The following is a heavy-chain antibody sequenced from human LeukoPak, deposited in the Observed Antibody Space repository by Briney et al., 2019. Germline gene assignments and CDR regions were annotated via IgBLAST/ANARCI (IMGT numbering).Heavy chain of an antibody. CDR2: ISSSSSYI. V-gene: IGHV3-21*01. CDR1: GFTFSDYY. J-gene: IGHJ6*02. Sequence: GGSLRLSCAASGFTFSDYYMNWVRQAPGKGLECVSSISSSSSYIYYADSVKGRFTISRDNAKNSLYLQMNSLRAEDTAVYYCARDIQLNMTTVVYYYYYYGMDVWGQGTTVTVSS. CDR3: ARDIQLNMTTVVYYYYYYGMDV. D-gene: IGHD4-23*01.